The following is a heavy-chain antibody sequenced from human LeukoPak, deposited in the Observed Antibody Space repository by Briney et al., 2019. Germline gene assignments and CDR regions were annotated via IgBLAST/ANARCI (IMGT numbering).Heavy chain of an antibody. D-gene: IGHD5-24*01. V-gene: IGHV3-66*01. CDR2: IYSGGYSGGGQ. CDR1: GFIVSSNH. CDR3: ARDVYGDGYNSFDY. Sequence: GGSLRLSCAVSGFIVSSNHMSWVRQAPGKGLEWVSVIYSGGYSGGGQFYADSVKGRFTTSSDSSKNTLFLQMNSLRAEDTAVYYCARDVYGDGYNSFDYWGLGILVTVSS. J-gene: IGHJ4*02.